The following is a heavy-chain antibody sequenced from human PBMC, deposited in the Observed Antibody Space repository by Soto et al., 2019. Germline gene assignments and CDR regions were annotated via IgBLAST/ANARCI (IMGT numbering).Heavy chain of an antibody. CDR2: IYNSAST. V-gene: IGHV4-30-4*01. D-gene: IGHD3-16*01. CDR1: GGSISSGDYY. J-gene: IGHJ4*02. Sequence: SETLSLTCTVSGGSISSGDYYRSCIRQPPGKVRGCIRYIYNSASTDSNPSRESTVTVSVDTSNNQLLLKLSSAAAAVTAVDYCARSVSGVVGIDRGSDDYLDYWGQGTLVTVSS. CDR3: ARSVSGVVGIDRGSDDYLDY.